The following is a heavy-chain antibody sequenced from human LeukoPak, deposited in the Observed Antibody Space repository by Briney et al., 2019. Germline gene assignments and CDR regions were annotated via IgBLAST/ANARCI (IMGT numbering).Heavy chain of an antibody. CDR3: AKAGDSSGYYYVDLDY. Sequence: GGPLRLSCAASGFTFSSYAMSWVRQAPGKGLEWVSAISGSGGSTYYADSVKGRFTISRDNSKNTLYLQMNSLRAEDTAVYYCAKAGDSSGYYYVDLDYWGQGTLVTVSS. V-gene: IGHV3-23*01. CDR1: GFTFSSYA. J-gene: IGHJ4*02. CDR2: ISGSGGST. D-gene: IGHD3-22*01.